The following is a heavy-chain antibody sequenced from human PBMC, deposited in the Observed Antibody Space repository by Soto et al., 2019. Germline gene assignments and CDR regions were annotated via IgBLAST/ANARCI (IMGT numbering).Heavy chain of an antibody. J-gene: IGHJ6*02. V-gene: IGHV1-18*01. CDR3: AREGTCSSTSCPTSFSLCMDV. CDR1: GYTFASYG. CDR2: ISAYNGNT. D-gene: IGHD2-2*01. Sequence: ASVKVSCKASGYTFASYGISWVRQAPGQGLEWMGWISAYNGNTNYAQKLQGRVTMTTDTFTRTAYMEVRSLRSDDTAVYYCAREGTCSSTSCPTSFSLCMDVWSQ.